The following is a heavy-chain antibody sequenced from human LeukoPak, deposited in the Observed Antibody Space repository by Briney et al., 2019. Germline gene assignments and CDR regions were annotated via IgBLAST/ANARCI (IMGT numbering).Heavy chain of an antibody. CDR2: IYSGGST. Sequence: GGSLRLSCAASGFTVSSNYMSWVRQAPGKGLEWVSVIYSGGSTYYADSVKGRFTISRDNSKNTLYLQMNSLRAEGTAVYYCARDMYGRNYFDFWGQGTLVTVSS. CDR3: ARDMYGRNYFDF. D-gene: IGHD4-23*01. J-gene: IGHJ4*02. CDR1: GFTVSSNY. V-gene: IGHV3-53*01.